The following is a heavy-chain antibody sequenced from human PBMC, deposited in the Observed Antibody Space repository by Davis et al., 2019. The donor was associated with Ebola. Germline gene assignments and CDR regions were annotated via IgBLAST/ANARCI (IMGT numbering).Heavy chain of an antibody. Sequence: KVSCKGSGYSFTSYWIGWVRQMPGKGLEWMGIIYPGDSDTRYSPSFQGQVTISADKSISTAYLQWSSLKASDTAMYYCARTVATYGSGSYYYYYYGMYVWGQGTTVTVSS. CDR3: ARTVATYGSGSYYYYYYGMYV. D-gene: IGHD3-10*01. CDR1: GYSFTSYW. V-gene: IGHV5-51*01. CDR2: IYPGDSDT. J-gene: IGHJ6*02.